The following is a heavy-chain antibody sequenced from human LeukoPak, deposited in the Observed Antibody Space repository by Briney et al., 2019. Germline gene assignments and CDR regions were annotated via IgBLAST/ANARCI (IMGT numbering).Heavy chain of an antibody. Sequence: ASVKVSCKASGYTFTSYDINWVRQATGQGLEWMVWMNPNSGNTGYAQKFQGRVTMTRNTSISTAYMELSSLRSEDTAVYYCAESCTSCYGKGWFDPWGQGTLVTVSS. D-gene: IGHD2-2*01. J-gene: IGHJ5*02. CDR3: AESCTSCYGKGWFDP. CDR1: GYTFTSYD. V-gene: IGHV1-8*01. CDR2: MNPNSGNT.